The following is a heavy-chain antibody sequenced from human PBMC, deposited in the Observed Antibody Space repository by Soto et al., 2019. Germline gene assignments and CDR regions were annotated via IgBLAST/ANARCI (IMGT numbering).Heavy chain of an antibody. J-gene: IGHJ4*02. CDR1: GFTFSSYG. D-gene: IGHD3-10*01. CDR2: ISYDGSNK. CDR3: AKTVLWFGDSKFDY. Sequence: QVQLVESGGGVVQPGRSLRLSCAASGFTFSSYGMHWVRQAPGKGLEWVAVISYDGSNKYYEDSVKGRLTISRDNSKNTLYLQMNSLRAEDTAVYYCAKTVLWFGDSKFDYWGQGTLVTVSS. V-gene: IGHV3-30*18.